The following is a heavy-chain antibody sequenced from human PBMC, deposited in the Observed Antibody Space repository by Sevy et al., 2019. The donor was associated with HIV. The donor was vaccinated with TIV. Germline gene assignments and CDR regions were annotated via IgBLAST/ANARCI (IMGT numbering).Heavy chain of an antibody. CDR2: IKKDGSEK. CDR1: GFTFSSYW. CDR3: ARDCSSTTCLWGMDV. D-gene: IGHD2-2*01. Sequence: GGSLRLSCAASGFTFSSYWMSWVRQAPGKGLEWMANIKKDGSEKYYVDSVKGRFTISRDNAKNSLYLQMNSLRAEDTAVHCCARDCSSTTCLWGMDVWGQGTTVTVSS. J-gene: IGHJ6*02. V-gene: IGHV3-7*03.